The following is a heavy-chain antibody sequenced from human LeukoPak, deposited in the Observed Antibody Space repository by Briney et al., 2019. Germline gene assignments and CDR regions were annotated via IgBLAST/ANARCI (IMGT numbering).Heavy chain of an antibody. J-gene: IGHJ5*02. V-gene: IGHV3-7*01. CDR1: GFIFTSNR. Sequence: PGGSLRLSCAASGFIFTSNRMNWVRQAPGKGLEWVANIKHDGSEQIYVDSAKGRFTISRDNAKDSVYLQMNSLRAEDTAVYYCTRGLGEHGGVSDRWGQGTLVIVS. CDR3: TRGLGEHGGVSDR. D-gene: IGHD3-16*01. CDR2: IKHDGSEQ.